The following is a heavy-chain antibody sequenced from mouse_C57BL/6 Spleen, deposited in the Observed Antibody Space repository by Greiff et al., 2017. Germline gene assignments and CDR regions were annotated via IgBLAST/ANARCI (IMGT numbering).Heavy chain of an antibody. V-gene: IGHV1-81*01. CDR1: GYTFTSYG. CDR3: ARRTGTDAMDY. D-gene: IGHD4-1*01. Sequence: VKLMESGAELARPGASVKLSCKASGYTFTSYGISWVKQRTGQGLEWIGEIYPRSGNTYYNEKFKGKATLTADKSSSTAYMELRSLTSEDSAVYFCARRTGTDAMDYWGQGTSVTVSS. J-gene: IGHJ4*01. CDR2: IYPRSGNT.